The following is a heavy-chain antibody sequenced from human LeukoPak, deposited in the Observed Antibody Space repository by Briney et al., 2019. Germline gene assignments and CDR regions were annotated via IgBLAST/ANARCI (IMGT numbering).Heavy chain of an antibody. CDR2: IYYPEST. D-gene: IGHD6-19*01. CDR3: VRHVSSGWDYYNGLDV. CDR1: GGSIGSSVFY. V-gene: IGHV4-39*01. Sequence: SETLSLTCKVSGGSIGSSVFYWGWIRQPPGKGLEWIGSIYYPESTHYNPSLESRVTISVDTSKYQVSLTLSSVTATDTAVYYCVRHVSSGWDYYNGLDVWGQGTTVTVSS. J-gene: IGHJ6*02.